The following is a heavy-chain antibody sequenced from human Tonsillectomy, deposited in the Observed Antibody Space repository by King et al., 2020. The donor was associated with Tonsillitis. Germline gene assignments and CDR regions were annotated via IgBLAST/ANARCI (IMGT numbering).Heavy chain of an antibody. J-gene: IGHJ4*02. CDR3: AKDRGGRLFDY. V-gene: IGHV3-30*18. D-gene: IGHD1-1*01. CDR1: GFTFSSYG. CDR2: ISFDGSNK. Sequence: VQLVESGGGVVQPGRSLRLSCAASGFTFSSYGMHWVRQAPGKGLEWVAVISFDGSNKFYADSVKGRFTISRDNSKNTLYLQMNSLRAEDTAVYYCAKDRGGRLFDYWGQGTLLTVSS.